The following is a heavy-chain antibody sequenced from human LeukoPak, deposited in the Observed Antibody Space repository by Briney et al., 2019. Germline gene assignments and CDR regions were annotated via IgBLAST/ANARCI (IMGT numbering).Heavy chain of an antibody. D-gene: IGHD5-18*01. Sequence: ASVKVSCKLSGYSLTEFSIHWVRQPPGNGLEWMGVFDPEDGKTICAQKFQGRVTMTEVTSTDTAYMELSSLRSEDTALYYCATAYNYGTAFDYWGQGTLVTVSS. CDR1: GYSLTEFS. V-gene: IGHV1-24*01. J-gene: IGHJ4*02. CDR3: ATAYNYGTAFDY. CDR2: FDPEDGKT.